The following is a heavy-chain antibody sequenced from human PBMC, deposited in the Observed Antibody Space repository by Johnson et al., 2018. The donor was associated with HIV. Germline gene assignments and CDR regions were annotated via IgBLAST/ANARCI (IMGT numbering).Heavy chain of an antibody. CDR2: IWYDGSNR. D-gene: IGHD2-2*01. V-gene: IGHV3-33*06. Sequence: QMMLVESGGGVVQSGRSLRLSCAASGFTLSNYGMHWVRQAPGKGLEWVALIWYDGSNRYYADSVKGRFTISRDNSKNMLYLEVNSLRAEDTAVYYFAKESGYCSSSSCYGDAFDIWGQGTMVTVSS. CDR1: GFTLSNYG. J-gene: IGHJ3*02. CDR3: AKESGYCSSSSCYGDAFDI.